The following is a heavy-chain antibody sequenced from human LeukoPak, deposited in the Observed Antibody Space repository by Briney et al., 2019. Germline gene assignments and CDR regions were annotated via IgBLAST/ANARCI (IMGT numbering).Heavy chain of an antibody. Sequence: GASVKVSCKASGYSFTSYGMHWVRQAPGQGLEWMGGIIPIFGTANYAQKFQGRVTTTADESTSTAYMELSSLRSEDTAVYYCARGSSGYYSLTDYWGQGTLVTVSS. V-gene: IGHV1-69*13. CDR3: ARGSSGYYSLTDY. J-gene: IGHJ4*02. CDR2: IIPIFGTA. CDR1: GYSFTSYG. D-gene: IGHD3-22*01.